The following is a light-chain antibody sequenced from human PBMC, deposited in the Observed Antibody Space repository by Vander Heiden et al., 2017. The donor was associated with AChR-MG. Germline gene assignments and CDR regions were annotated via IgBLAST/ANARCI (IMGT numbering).Light chain of an antibody. Sequence: DIQITQSPSTLSASVGDRVTITCRASQSISSWLAWYQQKPGKAPKLLIYKASSLESGVPSRFSGSGSGTEFTLTISSLQPDDFATYYCQQYNSYSRTFGQRTKVEIK. CDR1: QSISSW. CDR2: KAS. J-gene: IGKJ1*01. CDR3: QQYNSYSRT. V-gene: IGKV1-5*03.